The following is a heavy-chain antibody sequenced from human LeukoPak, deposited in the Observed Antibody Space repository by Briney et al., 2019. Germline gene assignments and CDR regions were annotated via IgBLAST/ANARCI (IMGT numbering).Heavy chain of an antibody. V-gene: IGHV3-21*01. CDR3: ATLTTTYFDY. CDR1: GFTFSSYS. Sequence: GGSLRLSCAASGFTFSSYSMNWVRQAPGKGLEWVSSISSSSSYIYYANSVRGRFTISRDNAKNSLYLQMNSLRAEDTAVYYCATLTTTYFDYWGQGTLVTVSS. J-gene: IGHJ4*02. D-gene: IGHD3-22*01. CDR2: ISSSSSYI.